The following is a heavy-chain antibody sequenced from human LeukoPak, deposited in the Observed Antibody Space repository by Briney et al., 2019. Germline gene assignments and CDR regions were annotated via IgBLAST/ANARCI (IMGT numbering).Heavy chain of an antibody. V-gene: IGHV1-46*01. Sequence: GASVKVSCKASGYTFTGYYMHWVRQAPGQGLEWMGWINPNSGSTSYAQKFQGRVTMTRDTSTSTVYMELSSLRSEDTAVYYCARDYGGQVEFDYWGQGTLVTVSS. CDR1: GYTFTGYY. CDR3: ARDYGGQVEFDY. D-gene: IGHD4-23*01. J-gene: IGHJ4*02. CDR2: INPNSGST.